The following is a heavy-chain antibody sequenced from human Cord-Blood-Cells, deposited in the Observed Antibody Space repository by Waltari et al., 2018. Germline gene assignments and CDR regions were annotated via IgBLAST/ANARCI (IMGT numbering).Heavy chain of an antibody. CDR3: AREGVVIGPFDY. V-gene: IGHV3-74*01. Sequence: EVQLVESGGGLVQPGGSLRLPCAASGFTFSSYWMHWVRQAPGKGLVWVSRINSDGSSTSYADSVKGRFTISRDNAKNTLYLQMNSLRAEDTAVYYCAREGVVIGPFDYWGQGTLVTVSS. J-gene: IGHJ4*02. D-gene: IGHD3-22*01. CDR2: INSDGSST. CDR1: GFTFSSYW.